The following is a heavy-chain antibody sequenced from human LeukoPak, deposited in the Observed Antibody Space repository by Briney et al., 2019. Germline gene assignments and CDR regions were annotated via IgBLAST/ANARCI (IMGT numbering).Heavy chain of an antibody. CDR2: ISGSGGST. CDR1: GFTFSSYA. D-gene: IGHD3-22*01. V-gene: IGHV3-23*01. J-gene: IGHJ1*01. CDR3: AKGSHYYDSSGYYNYKYFQH. Sequence: WGSLRLSCAASGFTFSSYAMSWVRQAPGKGLEWVSAISGSGGSTYYADSVKGRFTISRDNSKNTLYLQMNSLRAEDTAVYSCAKGSHYYDSSGYYNYKYFQHWGQGTLVTVSS.